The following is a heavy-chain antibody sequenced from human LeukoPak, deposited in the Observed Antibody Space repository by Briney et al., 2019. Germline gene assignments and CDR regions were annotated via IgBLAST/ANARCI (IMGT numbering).Heavy chain of an antibody. V-gene: IGHV3-11*01. CDR2: ISSSGRTI. CDR3: ARDYYDSRGYYGMDV. J-gene: IGHJ6*02. Sequence: GGSLRLSRAASGFTFSDYYMSWIRQAPGQGLEWVSYISSSGRTIHYADSVKGRFTISRDNAKNSLYLEMNSLRAEDTAVYYCARDYYDSRGYYGMDVWGQGTTVTVSS. CDR1: GFTFSDYY. D-gene: IGHD3-22*01.